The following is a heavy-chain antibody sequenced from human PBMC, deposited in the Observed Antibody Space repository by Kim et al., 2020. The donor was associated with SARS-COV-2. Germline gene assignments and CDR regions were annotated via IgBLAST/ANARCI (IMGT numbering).Heavy chain of an antibody. Sequence: SETLSLTCSVSADSVSSSGHSWGWVRQPPGKGLEWIGYVYYDGSSNYNPSLRSRATVSADKSKNQISLKLSFVTAADTAIYYCAGQARAHGQPWGYFDLWGRGTLVTVST. J-gene: IGHJ2*01. V-gene: IGHV4-61*05. D-gene: IGHD2-8*01. CDR1: ADSVSSSGHS. CDR3: AGQARAHGQPWGYFDL. CDR2: VYYDGSS.